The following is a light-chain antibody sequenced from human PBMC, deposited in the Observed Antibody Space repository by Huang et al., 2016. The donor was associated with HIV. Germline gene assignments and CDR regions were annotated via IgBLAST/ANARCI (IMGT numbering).Light chain of an antibody. CDR1: QSVSSY. CDR3: QQRSNWPPEVT. CDR2: NAS. J-gene: IGKJ3*01. Sequence: EIVLTQSPATLSLSPGERATLSCRASQSVSSYLAWYQQKPGQSPRLLIYNASNRATGIPARLSCSGSGTDFTLTISSLEPEDFAVYYCQQRSNWPPEVTFGPGTKVDIK. V-gene: IGKV3-11*01.